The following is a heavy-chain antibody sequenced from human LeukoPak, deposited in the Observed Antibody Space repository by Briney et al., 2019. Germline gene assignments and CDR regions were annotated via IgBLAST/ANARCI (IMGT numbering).Heavy chain of an antibody. V-gene: IGHV3-21*01. J-gene: IGHJ6*03. D-gene: IGHD3-3*01. CDR3: ARAAYYDFWSGYYDYYYMDV. CDR1: GFTFSSYA. Sequence: GGSLRLSCAASGFTFSSYAMSWVRQAPGKGLEWVSAISSSSSYIYYADSVKGRFTISRDNAKNSLYLQMNSLRAEDTAVYYCARAAYYDFWSGYYDYYYMDVWGKGTTVTVSS. CDR2: ISSSSSYI.